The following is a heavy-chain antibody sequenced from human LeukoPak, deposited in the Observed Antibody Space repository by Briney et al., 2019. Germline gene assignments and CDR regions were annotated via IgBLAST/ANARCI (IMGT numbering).Heavy chain of an antibody. Sequence: GSLRLSCAASGFTFSRYWMSWVRQAPGKGLEWIGEINHSGSTNYNPSLKSRVTISVDTSKNQFSLKLSSVTAADTAVYYCASRLRPPSAGVRGVIDYWGQGTLVTVSS. J-gene: IGHJ4*02. CDR1: GFTFSRYW. CDR3: ASRLRPPSAGVRGVIDY. V-gene: IGHV4-34*01. D-gene: IGHD3-10*01. CDR2: INHSGST.